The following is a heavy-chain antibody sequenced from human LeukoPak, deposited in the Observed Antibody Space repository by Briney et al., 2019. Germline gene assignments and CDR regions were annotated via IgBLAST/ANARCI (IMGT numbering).Heavy chain of an antibody. CDR1: GFTFTSYG. CDR3: AKDNGNFLTPDY. Sequence: GGSLRLSCATSGFTFTSYGMHWVRQAPGKGLEWVAFIQYDGRKTLCGYAVKGRCAISRDTSKNKIALQVDSLRGEDTAVYYCAKDNGNFLTPDYWGPGTLVTVSS. CDR2: IQYDGRKT. D-gene: IGHD4-23*01. J-gene: IGHJ4*02. V-gene: IGHV3-30*02.